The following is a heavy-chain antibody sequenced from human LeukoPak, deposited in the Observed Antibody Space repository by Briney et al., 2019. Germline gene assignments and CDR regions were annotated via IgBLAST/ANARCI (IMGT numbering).Heavy chain of an antibody. CDR3: VWGTDTFDI. D-gene: IGHD3-16*01. CDR2: IWYGGSNK. J-gene: IGHJ3*02. V-gene: IGHV3-33*08. CDR1: GFTFSSYG. Sequence: GGSLRLSCAASGFTFSSYGMHWVRQAPGKGLEWVAVIWYGGSNKYYADSVKGRFTISRDNSKNTLYLQMNSLRAEDTAVYYCVWGTDTFDIWGQGTMVSVSS.